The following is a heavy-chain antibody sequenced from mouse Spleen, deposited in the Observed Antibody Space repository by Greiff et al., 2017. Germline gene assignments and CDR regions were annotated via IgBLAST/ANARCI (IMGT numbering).Heavy chain of an antibody. J-gene: IGHJ4*01. CDR1: GFTFSDYG. V-gene: IGHV5-17*01. CDR2: ISSGSSII. CDR3: AREGSYVAMDY. D-gene: IGHD3-3*01. Sequence: EVRLVESGGGLVKPGGSLKLSCAASGFTFSDYGMHWVRQAPEKGLEWVAYISSGSSIIYYADTVKGRFTITRDNATNTLFLQMTSLRSEDTAMYYCAREGSYVAMDYWGQGTSVTVSS.